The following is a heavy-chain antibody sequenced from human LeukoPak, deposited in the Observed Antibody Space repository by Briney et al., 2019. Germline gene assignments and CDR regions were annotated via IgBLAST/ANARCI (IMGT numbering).Heavy chain of an antibody. CDR3: ARKVATINPFDY. CDR1: GGSISSGDYY. V-gene: IGHV4-30-4*08. CDR2: IYYSGST. J-gene: IGHJ4*02. D-gene: IGHD5-24*01. Sequence: PSQTLSLTCTVSGGSISSGDYYWSWIRQPPGKGLEWIGYIYYSGSTYYNPSLKSRVTISVDTSKNQFSLKLSSVTAADTAVYYCARKVATINPFDYWGQGTLVTVSS.